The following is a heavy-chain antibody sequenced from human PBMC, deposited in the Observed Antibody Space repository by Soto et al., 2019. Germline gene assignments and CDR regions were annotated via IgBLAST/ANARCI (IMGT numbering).Heavy chain of an antibody. D-gene: IGHD4-17*01. Sequence: SVKVSCKASGYSITSYGIGWVRKAPGQGLEWMGWISAYNGNTNYAQKLQGRVTMTRDTSTSTVYMELSSLRSEDTAVYYGARAYGEGYYGMDVWGQGTTVTVSS. CDR1: GYSITSYG. J-gene: IGHJ6*02. CDR3: ARAYGEGYYGMDV. CDR2: ISAYNGNT. V-gene: IGHV1-18*01.